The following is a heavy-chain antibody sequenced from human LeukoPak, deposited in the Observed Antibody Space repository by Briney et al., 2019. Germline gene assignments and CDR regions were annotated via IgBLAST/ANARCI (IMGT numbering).Heavy chain of an antibody. V-gene: IGHV3-30*18. CDR3: AKGVVAATNAAYYGMDV. Sequence: SGGSLRLSCAASGFTFSNYGMHWVRQAPGKGLEWVAVISYDESDKYYADSVKGRFTISRDNSKNTLYLQMNSLRPEGTAVYYCAKGVVAATNAAYYGMDVWGQGTTVTVSS. CDR1: GFTFSNYG. D-gene: IGHD2-15*01. J-gene: IGHJ6*02. CDR2: ISYDESDK.